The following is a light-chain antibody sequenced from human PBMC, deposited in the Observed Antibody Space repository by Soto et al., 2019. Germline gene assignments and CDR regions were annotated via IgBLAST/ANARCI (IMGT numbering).Light chain of an antibody. CDR2: YNN. Sequence: SVLTQPPSASGTPGQRVTISCSGRSSNIGSNYVYWYQQLPGTAPKLLIYYNNQRPSGVPDRFSGSKSGTSASLAISGLRSEDEADYYCATWDGSLSGYVFGTGTKVTVL. J-gene: IGLJ1*01. CDR1: SSNIGSNY. CDR3: ATWDGSLSGYV. V-gene: IGLV1-47*02.